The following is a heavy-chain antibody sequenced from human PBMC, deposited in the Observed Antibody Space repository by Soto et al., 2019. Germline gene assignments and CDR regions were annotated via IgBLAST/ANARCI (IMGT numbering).Heavy chain of an antibody. CDR1: GGSFSGYY. CDR2: INHSGST. CDR3: ARQETTVTPDFAY. J-gene: IGHJ4*02. V-gene: IGHV4-34*01. Sequence: PSETLSLTCAVYGGSFSGYYWSWIRQPPGKGLEWIGEINHSGSTNYNPSLKSRVTISVDTSKNQFSLKLSSVTAADTAVYYCARQETTVTPDFAYWGQGTLVTVSS. D-gene: IGHD4-17*01.